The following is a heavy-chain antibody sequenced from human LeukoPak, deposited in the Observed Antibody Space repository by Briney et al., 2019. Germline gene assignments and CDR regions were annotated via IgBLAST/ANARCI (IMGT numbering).Heavy chain of an antibody. V-gene: IGHV1-58*01. J-gene: IGHJ4*02. CDR1: GFTFNSSA. CDR2: IVVGSGNT. Sequence: ASVKVSCKASGFTFNSSAVQWVRQARGQRLEWIGWIVVGSGNTNYAQKFQERVTITRDMSTSTAYMELSSLRSEDTAVYYCAADLLYSNYGPLDYWGQGTLVTVSS. CDR3: AADLLYSNYGPLDY. D-gene: IGHD4-11*01.